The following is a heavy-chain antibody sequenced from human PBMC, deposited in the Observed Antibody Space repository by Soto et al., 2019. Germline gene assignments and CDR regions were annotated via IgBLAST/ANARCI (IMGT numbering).Heavy chain of an antibody. CDR3: AKGTAPRQPSYYYYGMDV. V-gene: IGHV3-9*01. D-gene: IGHD6-25*01. CDR2: ISWNSGSI. J-gene: IGHJ6*02. Sequence: PGGSLRLSCAASGFTFDDYAMHWVRQAPGKGLEWVSGISWNSGSIGYADSVKGRFTISRDNAKNSLYLQMNSLRAEDTALYYCAKGTAPRQPSYYYYGMDVWGQGTTVTVSS. CDR1: GFTFDDYA.